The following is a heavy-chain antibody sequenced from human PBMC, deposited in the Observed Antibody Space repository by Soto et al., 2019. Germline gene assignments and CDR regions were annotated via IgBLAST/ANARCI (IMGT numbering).Heavy chain of an antibody. Sequence: EVQLVESGGGLVKPGGSLRLSCAASGFTFSSYSMNWVRQAPGKGLEWVSSISSSSSYIYYADSVKGRFTISRDNAKNALYLQMNSLRAEDTAVYYCARVSRNVYYYYGRDVWGQGTTVTVSS. CDR1: GFTFSSYS. J-gene: IGHJ6*02. D-gene: IGHD1-1*01. CDR3: ARVSRNVYYYYGRDV. V-gene: IGHV3-21*01. CDR2: ISSSSSYI.